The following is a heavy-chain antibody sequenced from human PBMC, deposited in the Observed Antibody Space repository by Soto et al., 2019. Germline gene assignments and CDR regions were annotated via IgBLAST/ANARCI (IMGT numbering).Heavy chain of an antibody. CDR3: ARVPTDGSYSRYFDS. V-gene: IGHV3-33*01. CDR2: IGYDGSNK. Sequence: QVQLVESGGGVVQPGRSLRLSCAASGFTFSSYGMHWVRQAPGKGLEWVAVIGYDGSNKYYADSVKGRFTISIDKSKNTLYLQMNSLRADDTAVYYCARVPTDGSYSRYFDSWGQGTLVTVSS. CDR1: GFTFSSYG. D-gene: IGHD1-26*01. J-gene: IGHJ4*02.